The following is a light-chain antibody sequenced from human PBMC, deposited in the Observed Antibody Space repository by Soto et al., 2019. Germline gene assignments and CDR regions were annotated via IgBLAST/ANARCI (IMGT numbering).Light chain of an antibody. CDR1: QSVSSN. CDR3: EQHNNWFSIN. Sequence: VMTQSPATLTDPPVQGPTLSGSASQSVSSNLAWYQQKPGQAPRLLIYDASNRATGIPARSSGSGFGTEFTLTISSLQPEDFAVYYCEQHNNWFSINCGQGTRLEIK. V-gene: IGKV3-15*01. J-gene: IGKJ5*01. CDR2: DAS.